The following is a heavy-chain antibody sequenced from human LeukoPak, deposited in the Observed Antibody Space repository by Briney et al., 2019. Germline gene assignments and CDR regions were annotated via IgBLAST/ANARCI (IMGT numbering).Heavy chain of an antibody. J-gene: IGHJ4*02. D-gene: IGHD2-2*01. CDR3: ARPDCSSTSCYEFDS. CDR1: GFTFSDYY. CDR2: ISSSGRTI. V-gene: IGHV3-11*04. Sequence: GGSLRHSCAASGFTFSDYYMSWVRQAPGKGLEWVSHISSSGRTIYYADSVKGRFTISRDNAKNSLYLQMNSLRAEDTAVYYCARPDCSSTSCYEFDSWGQGTLVAVSS.